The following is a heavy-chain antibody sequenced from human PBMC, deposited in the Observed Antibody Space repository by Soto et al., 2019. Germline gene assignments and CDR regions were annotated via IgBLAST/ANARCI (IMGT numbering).Heavy chain of an antibody. D-gene: IGHD6-13*01. V-gene: IGHV4-59*01. CDR1: GGSISSYY. CDR2: IYYSGST. CDR3: ARLRGYSSSWLHYYYSGMDV. Sequence: PSETLSLTCTVSGGSISSYYWSWIRQPPGKGLEWIGYIYYSGSTNFNPSLKSRVTISVDTSKNQFSLKLSSVTAADTAVYYCARLRGYSSSWLHYYYSGMDVWGQGTTVSVSS. J-gene: IGHJ6*02.